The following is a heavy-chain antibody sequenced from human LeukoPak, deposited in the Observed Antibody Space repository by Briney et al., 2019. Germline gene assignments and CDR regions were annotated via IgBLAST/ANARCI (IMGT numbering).Heavy chain of an antibody. D-gene: IGHD2-2*01. Sequence: GASVKVSCKASGYTFTSYGISWVRQAPGQGLEWVGWTSAYNGNTNYAQKLQGRVTMTTDTSTSTAYMELRSLRSDDTAVYYCARDFEASPVGLFDYWGQGTLVTVSS. J-gene: IGHJ4*02. CDR1: GYTFTSYG. CDR3: ARDFEASPVGLFDY. V-gene: IGHV1-18*04. CDR2: TSAYNGNT.